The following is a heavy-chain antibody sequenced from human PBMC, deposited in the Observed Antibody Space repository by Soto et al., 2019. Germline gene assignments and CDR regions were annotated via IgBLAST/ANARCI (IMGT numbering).Heavy chain of an antibody. CDR2: TYYRAKWFN. D-gene: IGHD6-19*01. CDR1: GDSVSSNSAA. Sequence: SQTLSLTCAISGDSVSSNSAAWNWIRQSPSRGPEWLGRTYYRAKWFNDYAVSVKSRITISPDTSKNQFSLQLNSVTPEDTAVYYCARDRDGSGRTDFDCWGQGTLVTVSS. J-gene: IGHJ4*02. CDR3: ARDRDGSGRTDFDC. V-gene: IGHV6-1*01.